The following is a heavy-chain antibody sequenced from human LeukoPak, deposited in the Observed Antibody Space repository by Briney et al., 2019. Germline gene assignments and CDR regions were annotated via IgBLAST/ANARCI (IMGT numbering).Heavy chain of an antibody. V-gene: IGHV3-23*01. CDR1: GFTFSSYA. Sequence: GGSLRLSCAASGFTFSSYAMSWVRQAPGKGLEWVSAISGSGGSTYYADSVKARFTISRDNSKNTLYLQMNSMRADDTAVYYCAKVDNRNYAPYYYMDVWGKGTTVTVSS. CDR2: ISGSGGST. J-gene: IGHJ6*03. D-gene: IGHD1-7*01. CDR3: AKVDNRNYAPYYYMDV.